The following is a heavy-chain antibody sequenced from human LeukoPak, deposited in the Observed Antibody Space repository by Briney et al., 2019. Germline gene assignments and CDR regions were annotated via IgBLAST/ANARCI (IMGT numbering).Heavy chain of an antibody. CDR3: AKDIATMRWLRPDPSLDY. J-gene: IGHJ4*02. CDR1: GLTFSNHG. D-gene: IGHD5-12*01. V-gene: IGHV3-30*02. CDR2: IRYDGINK. Sequence: PGGSLRLSCAASGLTFSNHGMHWVRQAPGKGLEWVSFIRYDGINKYYPDSVKGRFTISRDNSKNTLYLHMNSLRAEDTAVYYCAKDIATMRWLRPDPSLDYWGQGTLVTVSS.